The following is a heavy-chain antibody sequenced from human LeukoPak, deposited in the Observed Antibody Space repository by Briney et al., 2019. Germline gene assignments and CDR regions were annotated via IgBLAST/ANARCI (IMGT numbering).Heavy chain of an antibody. J-gene: IGHJ4*02. V-gene: IGHV1-69*13. D-gene: IGHD4-11*01. Sequence: GASVKVSCKASGGTFSSYAISWVRQAPGQGLGWMGGIIPIFGTANYAQKFQGRVTITADESTSTAYMELSSLRSEDTAVYYCARVGSADYSNYYFDYWGQGTLVTVSS. CDR3: ARVGSADYSNYYFDY. CDR2: IIPIFGTA. CDR1: GGTFSSYA.